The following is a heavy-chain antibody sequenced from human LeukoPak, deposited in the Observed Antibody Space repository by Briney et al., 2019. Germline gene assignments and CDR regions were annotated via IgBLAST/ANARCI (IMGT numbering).Heavy chain of an antibody. D-gene: IGHD5-18*01. CDR3: ARVSYGYYYYMDV. Sequence: GGSLRLSCAASGYTFSDYYMSWLPQAPGEGLEWVSYISSSGSTIYYADSVKGRFTISRDNAKNSLYLQMNSLRAEDTAVYYCARVSYGYYYYMDVWGKGTTVTVSS. J-gene: IGHJ6*03. CDR2: ISSSGSTI. V-gene: IGHV3-11*01. CDR1: GYTFSDYY.